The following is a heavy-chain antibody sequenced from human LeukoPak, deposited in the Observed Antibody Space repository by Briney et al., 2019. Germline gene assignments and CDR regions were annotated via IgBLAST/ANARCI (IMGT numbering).Heavy chain of an antibody. V-gene: IGHV1-18*01. Sequence: ASVKVSCKASGYTFTSYGISWVRQAPGQGLEWMGWISGYNGNTNYAQKLQGRVTMTTDTSTTTAYMELRSLRSDDTPVYYCARCPASDYYDSSGYTYYFDYWGQGTLVSVSS. J-gene: IGHJ4*02. D-gene: IGHD3-22*01. CDR1: GYTFTSYG. CDR2: ISGYNGNT. CDR3: ARCPASDYYDSSGYTYYFDY.